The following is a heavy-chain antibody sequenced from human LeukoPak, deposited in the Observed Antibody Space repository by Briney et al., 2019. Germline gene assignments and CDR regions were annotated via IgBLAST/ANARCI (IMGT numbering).Heavy chain of an antibody. CDR3: ARIQRGVVNAFDI. Sequence: GASVTVSCKASGYTFTNYYMHWVRQAPGQGREWMGLINPSGGTTSYAQKFPRRLTMTRETSTSTVYMELSSLRSEDTAVYFCARIQRGVVNAFDIWGQGTMVTVSS. CDR2: INPSGGTT. J-gene: IGHJ3*02. V-gene: IGHV1-46*01. CDR1: GYTFTNYY. D-gene: IGHD3-16*02.